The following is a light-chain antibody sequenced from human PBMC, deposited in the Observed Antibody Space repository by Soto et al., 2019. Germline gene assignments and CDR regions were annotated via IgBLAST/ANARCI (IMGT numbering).Light chain of an antibody. Sequence: EIVLTQSPGTLSLSPGERATLSCRASQSVSSSYLAWYQQKPGQAPRLLIYGASSRATGIPDRFSGSGSGTDFTLTISRLEPEDFAVYYCQQYGSSPVGTFGQGNKVEIK. CDR3: QQYGSSPVGT. CDR1: QSVSSSY. J-gene: IGKJ1*01. V-gene: IGKV3-20*01. CDR2: GAS.